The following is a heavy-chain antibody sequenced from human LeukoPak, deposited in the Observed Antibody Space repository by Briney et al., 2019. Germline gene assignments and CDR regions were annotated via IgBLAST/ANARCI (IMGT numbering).Heavy chain of an antibody. CDR2: IRSKANSYAT. Sequence: RGSLRLSCAASGFTFSGSAMHWVRQASGKGLEWVGRIRSKANSYATAYAASVKGRFTISRDDSKNTAYLQMNSLKTEDTAVYYCTFTPGYSGYDGGLWGQGTLVTVSS. D-gene: IGHD5-12*01. J-gene: IGHJ4*02. CDR1: GFTFSGSA. V-gene: IGHV3-73*01. CDR3: TFTPGYSGYDGGL.